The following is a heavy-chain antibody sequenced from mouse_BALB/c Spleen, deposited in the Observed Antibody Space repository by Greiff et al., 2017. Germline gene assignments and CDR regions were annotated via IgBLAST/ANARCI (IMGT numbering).Heavy chain of an antibody. CDR2: IRSKSNNYAT. Sequence: EVQLVESGGGLVQPKGSLKLSCAASGFTFNTYVMNWVRQAPGKGLEWVARIRSKSNNYATYYADSVKDRFTISRDDSQSMLYLQMNNLKTEDTAMYYCVRQGLHYYAMDYWGQGTSVTVSS. CDR1: GFTFNTYV. CDR3: VRQGLHYYAMDY. V-gene: IGHV10-1*02. D-gene: IGHD2-4*01. J-gene: IGHJ4*01.